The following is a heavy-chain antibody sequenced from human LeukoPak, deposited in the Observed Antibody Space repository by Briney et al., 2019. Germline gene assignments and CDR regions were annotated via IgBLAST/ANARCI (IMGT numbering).Heavy chain of an antibody. CDR3: ARGHSVEAYDY. CDR1: GGSFSGYY. J-gene: IGHJ4*02. D-gene: IGHD2-15*01. Sequence: SETLSLTCAVYGGSFSGYYWSWIRQPPGKGLEWIGEINHSGSTNHNPSLKSRVTISVDTSKNQFSLKLSSVTAADTAVYYCARGHSVEAYDYWGQGTLVTVSS. CDR2: INHSGST. V-gene: IGHV4-34*01.